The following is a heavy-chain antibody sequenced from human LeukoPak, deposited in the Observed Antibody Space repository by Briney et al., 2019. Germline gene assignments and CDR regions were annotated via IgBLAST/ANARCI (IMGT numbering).Heavy chain of an antibody. CDR1: GFTFSTYA. D-gene: IGHD5-18*01. J-gene: IGHJ4*02. Sequence: GGSLRLSCEASGFTFSTYAMSWVRQAPGKGLEWVSGISGSGGSTFYADSVKGRFTISRDNSKNTVSLQMDIMRGEDTAVYFCAKVDVRGHMYGFDYWGQGTLVTVSS. CDR2: ISGSGGST. V-gene: IGHV3-23*01. CDR3: AKVDVRGHMYGFDY.